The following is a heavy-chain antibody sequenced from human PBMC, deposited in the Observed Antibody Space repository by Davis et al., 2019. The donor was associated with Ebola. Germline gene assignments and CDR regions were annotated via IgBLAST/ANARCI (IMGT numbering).Heavy chain of an antibody. CDR2: LGLSADT. V-gene: IGHV3-23*01. D-gene: IGHD2-15*01. J-gene: IGHJ4*02. Sequence: GESLKISCAASGFVFRNYVMSWVRQAPGKGLEWVSTLGLSADTYYADSVKGRFTISRDNTRNTLYLQVSSLRAEDTAVYYCAKERSEDIVVVVHDSWGQGTLVTVSS. CDR1: GFVFRNYV. CDR3: AKERSEDIVVVVHDS.